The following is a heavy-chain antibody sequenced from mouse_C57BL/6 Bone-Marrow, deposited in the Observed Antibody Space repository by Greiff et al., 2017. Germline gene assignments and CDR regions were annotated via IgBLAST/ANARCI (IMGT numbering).Heavy chain of an antibody. CDR1: GYTFTSYW. D-gene: IGHD4-1*01. J-gene: IGHJ1*03. Sequence: QVQLQQPGAELVKPGASVKLSCKASGYTFTSYWMHWVKQRPGQGLEWIGMIHPNSGSTNYNEKFKSKATLTVDKSSSTAYMQLSSLTAEDSAVYYCARMGTGTGWYFDVWGTGTTVTVSS. CDR3: ARMGTGTGWYFDV. V-gene: IGHV1-64*01. CDR2: IHPNSGST.